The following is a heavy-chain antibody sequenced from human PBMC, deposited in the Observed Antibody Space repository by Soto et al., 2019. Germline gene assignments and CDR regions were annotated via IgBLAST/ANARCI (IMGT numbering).Heavy chain of an antibody. J-gene: IGHJ4*02. Sequence: SVKVSCKASGGTFSSYAISWVRQAPGQGLEWMGGIIPIFGTANYAQKFQGRVTITADESTSTAYMELSSLRSEDTAVYYCARDFRPYYYDSSGYYLFDYWGQGTLVTVAS. V-gene: IGHV1-69*13. CDR2: IIPIFGTA. CDR3: ARDFRPYYYDSSGYYLFDY. CDR1: GGTFSSYA. D-gene: IGHD3-22*01.